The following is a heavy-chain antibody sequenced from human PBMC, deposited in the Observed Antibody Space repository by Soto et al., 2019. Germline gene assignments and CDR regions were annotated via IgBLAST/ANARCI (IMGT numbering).Heavy chain of an antibody. CDR2: ISHDERIK. D-gene: IGHD3-22*01. Sequence: QVQLVESGGGVVQPGRSLRLSCAASGFTFSDYVMHWVRQVPGKGLEWVAIISHDERIKYYADSVKGRFTISRDNSNNMLYLRMDSLQTEATALYYCARRLEGASSDLLDYWGQGTLVTVSS. V-gene: IGHV3-30*03. CDR3: ARRLEGASSDLLDY. CDR1: GFTFSDYV. J-gene: IGHJ4*02.